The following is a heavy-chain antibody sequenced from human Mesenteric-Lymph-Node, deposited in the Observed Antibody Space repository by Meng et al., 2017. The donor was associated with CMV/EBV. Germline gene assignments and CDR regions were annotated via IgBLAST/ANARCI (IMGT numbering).Heavy chain of an antibody. D-gene: IGHD1-1*01. J-gene: IGHJ4*02. CDR3: ASVHRGDYFDY. CDR2: IQQHGSDK. V-gene: IGHV3-7*01. Sequence: GGSLRLSCAASGLTFSRLWMHWVRQGPGKGLEWVANIQQHGSDKYYADSVKGRFTISRDNAKNSMYLEMNSLRAEDTAVYYCASVHRGDYFDYWGQGTLVTVSS. CDR1: GLTFSRLW.